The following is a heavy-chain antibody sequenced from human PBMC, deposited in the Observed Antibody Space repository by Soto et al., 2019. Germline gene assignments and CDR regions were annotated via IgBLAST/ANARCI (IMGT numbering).Heavy chain of an antibody. CDR2: IYHSGST. Sequence: SETLSLTCTVSGGSVRDGSYYWAWLRQPPGKGLEWIGHIYHSGSTIYNPSLKSRVTISIDTSKSQFSLNLNSMTAADTAVYYCARGAPRGIIHDFDSWGQGSLVTVSS. J-gene: IGHJ4*02. CDR3: ARGAPRGIIHDFDS. V-gene: IGHV4-61*01. CDR1: GGSVRDGSYY. D-gene: IGHD3-10*01.